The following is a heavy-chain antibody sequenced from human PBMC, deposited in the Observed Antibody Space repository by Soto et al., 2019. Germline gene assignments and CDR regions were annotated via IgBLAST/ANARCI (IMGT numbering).Heavy chain of an antibody. CDR3: ARVGPAHYYDSSGYYSPLDY. CDR2: IIPMFGTA. J-gene: IGHJ4*02. V-gene: IGHV1-69*13. D-gene: IGHD3-22*01. CDR1: GDTFSSYS. Sequence: SVKVSCKASGDTFSSYSINWVRQAPGQGLEWMGGIIPMFGTANYAQKFKGRVTITAGESTSTVYMELSSLRSEDTAVYYCARVGPAHYYDSSGYYSPLDYWGQGTLVTVS.